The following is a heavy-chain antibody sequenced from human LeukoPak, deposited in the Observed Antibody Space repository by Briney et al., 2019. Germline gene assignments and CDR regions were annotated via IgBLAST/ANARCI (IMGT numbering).Heavy chain of an antibody. D-gene: IGHD6-19*01. CDR1: GGSIGSRGFY. Sequence: PSETLSLTCTVSGGSIGSRGFYWGWFRQPPGKGLEWIGSIYYPGTTHYNPSLESRVTISVDTSKYQVFLTLRSVTATDTAVYYCGRHVSSGWDYFNGLDVWGQGTAVTVSS. V-gene: IGHV4-39*01. CDR3: GRHVSSGWDYFNGLDV. CDR2: IYYPGTT. J-gene: IGHJ6*02.